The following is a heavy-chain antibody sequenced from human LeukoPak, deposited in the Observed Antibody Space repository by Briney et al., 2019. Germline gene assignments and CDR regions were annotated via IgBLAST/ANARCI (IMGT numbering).Heavy chain of an antibody. CDR3: ARDWRYCSGGTCYETHDAFDI. V-gene: IGHV3-11*05. Sequence: GGSLRLSCAASGFTFSDYSMSWIRQAPGKGLEWISYICSSSRYTRYGDSVKGRFNISRDNAKSSLYLQMNSLRAEDTAVYYCARDWRYCSGGTCYETHDAFDIWGQGTMVTVSS. J-gene: IGHJ3*02. D-gene: IGHD2-15*01. CDR2: ICSSSRYT. CDR1: GFTFSDYS.